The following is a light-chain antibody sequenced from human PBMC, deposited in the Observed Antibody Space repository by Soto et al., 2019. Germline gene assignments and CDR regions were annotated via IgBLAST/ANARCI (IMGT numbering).Light chain of an antibody. J-gene: IGLJ1*01. Sequence: QSVLTQPPSASGTPGQRVTISCSGSSSNIGSNYVYWYQQLPGTAPKLLIYKNNQRPSGVPVRFSGSKSGTSASLAISGFRSEDEADYYCAVWDDSLSGYVFGVGTKVTV. V-gene: IGLV1-47*01. CDR1: SSNIGSNY. CDR3: AVWDDSLSGYV. CDR2: KNN.